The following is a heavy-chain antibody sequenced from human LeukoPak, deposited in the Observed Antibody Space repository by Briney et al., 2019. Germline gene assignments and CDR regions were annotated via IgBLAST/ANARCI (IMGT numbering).Heavy chain of an antibody. CDR3: AGSEKIWFGGPFADYYYMDV. V-gene: IGHV4-4*09. CDR2: IYTSGST. D-gene: IGHD3-10*01. J-gene: IGHJ6*03. Sequence: SETLSLTCTVSGGSISSYYWSWIRQPPGKGLEWIGYIYTSGSTNYNPSLKSRVTISVDTSKNQFSLKLSSVTAADTAVYYCAGSEKIWFGGPFADYYYMDVWGKGTTVTVSS. CDR1: GGSISSYY.